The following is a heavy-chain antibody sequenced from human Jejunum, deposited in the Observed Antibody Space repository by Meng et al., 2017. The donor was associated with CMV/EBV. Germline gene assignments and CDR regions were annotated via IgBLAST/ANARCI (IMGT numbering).Heavy chain of an antibody. CDR3: VRGVSPTEWPLEK. V-gene: IGHV4-59*01. D-gene: IGHD3-3*01. Sequence: VSGGSISAYYWSWVRQSPGKGLEWLGYIHYSESTKYNPSLESRVTMSLDRSRNQFSLRLSSVTAADTAVYFCVRGVSPTEWPLEKWGQGTLVTVSS. J-gene: IGHJ4*02. CDR1: GGSISAYY. CDR2: IHYSEST.